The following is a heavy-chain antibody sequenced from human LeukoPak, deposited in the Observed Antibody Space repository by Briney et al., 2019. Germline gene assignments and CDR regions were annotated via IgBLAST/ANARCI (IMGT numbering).Heavy chain of an antibody. J-gene: IGHJ3*02. CDR2: ISACNGNT. CDR1: GYTFTSYG. V-gene: IGHV1-18*01. CDR3: ARDARYVEMATMNAFDI. Sequence: GASVKVSCKASGYTFTSYGISWVRQAPGQGLEWMGWISACNGNTNYAQKLQGRVTMTTDTSTSTAYMELRSLRSDDTAVYYCARDARYVEMATMNAFDIWGQGTMVTVSS. D-gene: IGHD5-24*01.